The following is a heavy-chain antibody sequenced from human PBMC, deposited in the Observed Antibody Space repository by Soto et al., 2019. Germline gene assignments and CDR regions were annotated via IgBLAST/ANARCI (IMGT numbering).Heavy chain of an antibody. CDR1: GGSISSYY. J-gene: IGHJ6*03. D-gene: IGHD3-10*01. CDR3: ARASGTYYNLGSYYFYYSMDV. CDR2: IYNSGST. Sequence: SSETLSLTCAVSGGSISSYYWTWIRQPPGKGLEWIGYIYNSGSTNYNPSLKSRVTISVDTSKNQLSLNLSSVTAADTAVYYCARASGTYYNLGSYYFYYSMDVWGKGTTVTVSS. V-gene: IGHV4-59*01.